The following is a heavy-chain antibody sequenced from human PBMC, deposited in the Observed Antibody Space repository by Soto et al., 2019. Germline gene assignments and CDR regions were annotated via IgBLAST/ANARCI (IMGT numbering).Heavy chain of an antibody. J-gene: IGHJ4*02. CDR3: ARHSASVGVPFTF. V-gene: IGHV4-39*01. CDR1: GGSISSSSYY. D-gene: IGHD1-26*01. Sequence: SETLSLTCSVSGGSISSSSYYWGWIRQPPGMGPEWIGGIDYSGSTYYNPSLKTRVTISVDTSKNQFSLRLSSVTASDTAVYYCARHSASVGVPFTFWGLGTLVTVSS. CDR2: IDYSGST.